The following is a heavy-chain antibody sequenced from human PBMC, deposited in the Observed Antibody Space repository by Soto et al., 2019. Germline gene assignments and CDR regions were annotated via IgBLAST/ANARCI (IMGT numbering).Heavy chain of an antibody. D-gene: IGHD3-22*01. J-gene: IGHJ2*01. CDR1: GGTFSSYA. CDR2: IIPIFGTA. Sequence: QVQLVQSGAEVKKPGSSVKVSCKASGGTFSSYAISWVRQAPGQGLEWMGGIIPIFGTANYAQKFQGRVTITADESTSTADMELSSLRSEDTAVYYCAGRSGYYDSSGYYFHWYFDLWGRGTLVTVSS. V-gene: IGHV1-69*12. CDR3: AGRSGYYDSSGYYFHWYFDL.